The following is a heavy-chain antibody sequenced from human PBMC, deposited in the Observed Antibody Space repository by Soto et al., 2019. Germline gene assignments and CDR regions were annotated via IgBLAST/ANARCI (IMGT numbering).Heavy chain of an antibody. CDR1: GGTFTSHA. V-gene: IGHV1-69*01. J-gene: IGHJ6*02. D-gene: IGHD3-16*01. CDR3: AGDVTLNYYDSTYYYYAMDV. CDR2: IIPFFKGT. Sequence: QVQLVQSGAEVKMPESSVQVSCKASGGTFTSHAISWVRQAPGQGLEWMGVIIPFFKGTNYAQKFQGRVTITADDSMTTVYMDLYDLSSEDTAGYYCAGDVTLNYYDSTYYYYAMDVWGQGTTVTVSS.